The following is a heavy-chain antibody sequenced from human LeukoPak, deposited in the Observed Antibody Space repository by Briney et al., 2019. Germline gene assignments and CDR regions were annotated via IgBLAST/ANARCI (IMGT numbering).Heavy chain of an antibody. CDR3: ARDRGYGAYYSDS. CDR1: GFTFSSYW. V-gene: IGHV3-21*01. Sequence: GGSLRLSCAASGFTFSSYWMHWVRQAPGKGLEWVSSISTSSTYMYYADSVKGRFTISRDNAKNSLYLQMNSLRAEDTAVYYCARDRGYGAYYSDSWGQGTLVTVSS. CDR2: ISTSSTYM. J-gene: IGHJ4*02. D-gene: IGHD4/OR15-4a*01.